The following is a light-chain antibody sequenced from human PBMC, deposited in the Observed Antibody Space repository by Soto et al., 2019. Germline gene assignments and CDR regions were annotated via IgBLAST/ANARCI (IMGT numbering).Light chain of an antibody. CDR1: SFNIGAGSD. J-gene: IGLJ1*01. CDR2: GNT. CDR3: QTYDSSLSGLYV. Sequence: QSVLTQPRSISGSPGQRVTISCTGSSFNIGAGSDVHWYHQLPGTAPKLLIYGNTNRPSGVPDRFSGSKSGTSASLAIAGLQTEDEGDYYCQTYDSSLSGLYVCGTGTKVTVL. V-gene: IGLV1-40*01.